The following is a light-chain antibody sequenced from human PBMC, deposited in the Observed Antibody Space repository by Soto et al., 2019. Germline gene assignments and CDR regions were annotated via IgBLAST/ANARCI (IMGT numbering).Light chain of an antibody. CDR1: SSNIGSNH. V-gene: IGLV1-47*01. Sequence: QSVLTQPPLASGTPGQRVTISCSGSSSNIGSNHVYWYQQFPGMAPKLLMYRSDQRPTGVPDRFSGSKSGTSASLAISGLRSDDEADYYCSARDDILSGVVFGGGTKLTVL. J-gene: IGLJ2*01. CDR3: SARDDILSGVV. CDR2: RSD.